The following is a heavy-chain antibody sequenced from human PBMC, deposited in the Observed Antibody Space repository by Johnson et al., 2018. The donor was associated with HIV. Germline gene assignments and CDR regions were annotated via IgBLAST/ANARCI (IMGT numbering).Heavy chain of an antibody. J-gene: IGHJ3*02. Sequence: VQLVESGGGLIQPGGSLRLSCAASGFTVSSNYMSWLRQAPGKALEWVSVIYSGGSTYYADSVKGRFTISRDNSKNTLYLQMNSLRSEDTAVYYCAREATYYDYVWGSYAFDIWGQGTMVTVSS. V-gene: IGHV3-53*01. CDR1: GFTVSSNY. CDR3: AREATYYDYVWGSYAFDI. CDR2: IYSGGST. D-gene: IGHD3-16*01.